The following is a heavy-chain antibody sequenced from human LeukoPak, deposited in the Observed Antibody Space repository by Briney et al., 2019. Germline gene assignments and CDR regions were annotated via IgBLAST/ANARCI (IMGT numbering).Heavy chain of an antibody. Sequence: SETLSLTCTVSGGSISSGDYYWSWIRQPPGKGLEWIGYIYYSGSTYYNPSLKSRVTISVDTSRNQFSLKLSSVTAADTAVYYCARASIELGYSSSWYSDYWGQGTLVTVSS. V-gene: IGHV4-30-4*08. CDR2: IYYSGST. CDR3: ARASIELGYSSSWYSDY. CDR1: GGSISSGDYY. D-gene: IGHD6-13*01. J-gene: IGHJ4*02.